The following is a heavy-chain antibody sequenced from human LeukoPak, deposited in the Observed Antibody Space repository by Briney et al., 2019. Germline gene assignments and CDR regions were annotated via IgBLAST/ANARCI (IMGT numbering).Heavy chain of an antibody. CDR2: ISYDGSNK. Sequence: GGSLRLSCAASGFTFSSYAMHWVRQAPGKGLEWVAVISYDGSNKYYADSVKGRFTISRDNSKNTLYLQMNSLRAEDTAVYYCARGDTIFGVVIHRVPDFDYWGQGTLVTVSS. J-gene: IGHJ4*02. CDR3: ARGDTIFGVVIHRVPDFDY. CDR1: GFTFSSYA. D-gene: IGHD3-3*01. V-gene: IGHV3-30*04.